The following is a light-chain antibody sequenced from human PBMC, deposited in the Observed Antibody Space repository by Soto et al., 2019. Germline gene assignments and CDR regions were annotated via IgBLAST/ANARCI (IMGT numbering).Light chain of an antibody. CDR2: EDN. V-gene: IGLV6-57*01. CDR3: QSYDSSSHWV. J-gene: IGLJ3*02. CDR1: SGSIDSNY. Sequence: NFMLTQPHSVSESPGKTVTISCTRSSGSIDSNYVQWYQQRPGSSPTIVIYEDNQRPSGVPDRFSGSIDRTSSSASLTISELQSEDEADYYCQSYDSSSHWVFGGGTKLTVL.